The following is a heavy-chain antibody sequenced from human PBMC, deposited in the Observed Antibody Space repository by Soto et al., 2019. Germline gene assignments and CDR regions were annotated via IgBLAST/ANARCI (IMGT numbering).Heavy chain of an antibody. CDR2: INPNSGGT. V-gene: IGHV1-2*04. CDR3: ARSHLHYYDSRDLLYRFDY. CDR1: GCTFTGYY. Sequence: GASVKVSCKASGCTFTGYYMHWVRQAPGQGLEWMGWINPNSGGTNYAQKFQGWVTMTRDTSISTAYMELSRLRSDDTAVYYCARSHLHYYDSRDLLYRFDYWGQGTLVTVSS. J-gene: IGHJ4*02. D-gene: IGHD3-22*01.